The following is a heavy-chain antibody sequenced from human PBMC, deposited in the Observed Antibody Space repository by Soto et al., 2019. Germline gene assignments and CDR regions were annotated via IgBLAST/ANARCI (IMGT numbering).Heavy chain of an antibody. J-gene: IGHJ5*02. Sequence: QVQLVQSGAEVKKPGSSVKVSCKASGGTFSSYTISWVRQAPGQGLEWMGRIIHILGIANYAQTFQGRVTVTSDKPTITAYRGLSSLRSEDTAVYYCASDDGSSRINWFDPWGQGTLVTVSS. D-gene: IGHD6-13*01. V-gene: IGHV1-69*02. CDR3: ASDDGSSRINWFDP. CDR1: GGTFSSYT. CDR2: IIHILGIA.